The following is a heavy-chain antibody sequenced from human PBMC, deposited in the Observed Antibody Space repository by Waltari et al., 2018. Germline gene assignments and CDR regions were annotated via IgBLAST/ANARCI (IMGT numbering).Heavy chain of an antibody. CDR3: ARGVVVPAADSYYFDY. Sequence: QVQLQQSGPGLVKPSQTLSLPCPISGDSVSSKTAARNWIRQSPSRGLEWLGRTYYRSKWYNDYAVSVKSRITINPDTSKNQFSLQLNSVTPEDTAVYYCARGVVVPAADSYYFDYWGQGTLVTVSA. D-gene: IGHD2-2*01. V-gene: IGHV6-1*01. CDR1: GDSVSSKTAA. CDR2: TYYRSKWYN. J-gene: IGHJ4*02.